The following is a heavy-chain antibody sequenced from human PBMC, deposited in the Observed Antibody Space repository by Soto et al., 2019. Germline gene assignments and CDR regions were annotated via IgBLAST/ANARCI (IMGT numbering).Heavy chain of an antibody. CDR2: ISSSSSYI. V-gene: IGHV3-21*01. CDR3: ARDRGYSYGQDIDY. J-gene: IGHJ4*02. D-gene: IGHD5-18*01. Sequence: EVQLVESGGGLVKPGGSLRLSCAASGFTFSSYSMNWVRQAPGKGLEWVSSISSSSSYIYYADSVKGRFTISRDNAKNSLYLQMNSLRAEDTAVYYCARDRGYSYGQDIDYWGQGTLVTVSS. CDR1: GFTFSSYS.